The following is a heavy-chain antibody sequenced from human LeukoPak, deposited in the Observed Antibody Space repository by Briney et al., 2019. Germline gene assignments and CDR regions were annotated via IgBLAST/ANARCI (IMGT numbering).Heavy chain of an antibody. D-gene: IGHD5-12*01. V-gene: IGHV1-46*01. CDR2: TNPSSGST. CDR1: GYNFTDYY. CDR3: ARGGWDSYSGLSYLNY. J-gene: IGHJ4*02. Sequence: GASVKVSCKASGYNFTDYYVQWVRQAPGQGLEWVGITNPSSGSTNNAQKFQDRVTMTRDTSTSSVYLELSSLRSEDTAVYYCARGGWDSYSGLSYLNYWGQGTLVTVSS.